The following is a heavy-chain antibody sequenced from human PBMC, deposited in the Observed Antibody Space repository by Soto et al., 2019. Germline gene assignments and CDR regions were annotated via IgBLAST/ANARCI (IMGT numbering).Heavy chain of an antibody. CDR1: GGTFSSYA. CDR3: ARGVRGYCSSTSCYTHLGY. J-gene: IGHJ4*02. Sequence: SVKVSCKASGGTFSSYAISCVRQAPGQGLEWMGGIIPIFGTANYAQKFQGRVTITADESTSTAYMELSSLRSEDTAVYYCARGVRGYCSSTSCYTHLGYWGQGTLVTVSS. D-gene: IGHD2-2*02. CDR2: IIPIFGTA. V-gene: IGHV1-69*13.